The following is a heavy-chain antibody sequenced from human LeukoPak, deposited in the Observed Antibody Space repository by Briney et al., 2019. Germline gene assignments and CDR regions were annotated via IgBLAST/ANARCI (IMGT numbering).Heavy chain of an antibody. CDR3: ARVRYSDSSVLTRKRAYYFDY. V-gene: IGHV4-4*07. CDR2: ISTSGST. J-gene: IGHJ4*02. D-gene: IGHD3-22*01. CDR1: GVSISSYY. Sequence: SETLSLTCTVSGVSISSYYWSWIRQPAGKGLESIGHISTSGSTNYNPSLKSRVTISADTSANQFPLMLSSMTGVDTTVYYCARVRYSDSSVLTRKRAYYFDYWGQGTLVTVSS.